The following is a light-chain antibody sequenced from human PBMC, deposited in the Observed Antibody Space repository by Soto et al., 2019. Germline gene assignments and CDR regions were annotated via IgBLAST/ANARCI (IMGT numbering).Light chain of an antibody. Sequence: DIQMTQSPSTLSASVGDRVTITCRASQSISSWLAWYQQKPGKAPKLLIYDASALPRGVPSRFSGSGSGTEFTLTISSLQPDDFATYYCQQYNSYPWTFGQGTKVDI. V-gene: IGKV1-5*01. J-gene: IGKJ1*01. CDR1: QSISSW. CDR2: DAS. CDR3: QQYNSYPWT.